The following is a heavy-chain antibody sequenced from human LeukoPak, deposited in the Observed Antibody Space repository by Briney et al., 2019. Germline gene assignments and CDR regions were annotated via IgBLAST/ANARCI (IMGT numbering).Heavy chain of an antibody. CDR3: ARGDTIFGVVIYYFDY. J-gene: IGHJ4*02. V-gene: IGHV1-8*01. D-gene: IGHD3-3*01. CDR1: GYTFTCYD. Sequence: AAVTVSCKASGYTFTCYDINWVRQASAQGHEWMGCMNPNSGNTGYAQKFQGRVTMTMNTSIGTAYMELSSLRSEDTAVYYCARGDTIFGVVIYYFDYWGQGTLVTVSS. CDR2: MNPNSGNT.